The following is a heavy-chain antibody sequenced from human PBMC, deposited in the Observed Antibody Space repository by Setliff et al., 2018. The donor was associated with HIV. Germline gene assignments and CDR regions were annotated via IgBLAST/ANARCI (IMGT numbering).Heavy chain of an antibody. CDR3: ARVGGKGYSNFLDS. D-gene: IGHD4-4*01. Sequence: KPSETLSLTCNVSGGSISSGNYYWSWIRQPPGKGLEWIGEISHSGTANYNASLKSRVTISVDTSKNQFSLKLSSVTAADTAVYYCARVGGKGYSNFLDSWGQGALVTVSS. CDR1: GGSISSGNYY. J-gene: IGHJ4*02. CDR2: ISHSGTA. V-gene: IGHV4-39*07.